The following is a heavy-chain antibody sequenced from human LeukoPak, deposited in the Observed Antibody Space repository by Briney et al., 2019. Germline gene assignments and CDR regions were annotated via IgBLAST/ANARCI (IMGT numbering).Heavy chain of an antibody. J-gene: IGHJ5*02. CDR2: IDKKDNFYAT. CDR3: TRDSGTYNWLDP. Sequence: GGSLRLSCAASGFTFSGSAIHWVRLSSGKGLEWVGHIDKKDNFYATTSAASVTGRFTISRDDSKNTAYLQMNSLKTEDTALYYCTRDSGTYNWLDPWGQGTLVTVSS. D-gene: IGHD1-26*01. CDR1: GFTFSGSA. V-gene: IGHV3-73*01.